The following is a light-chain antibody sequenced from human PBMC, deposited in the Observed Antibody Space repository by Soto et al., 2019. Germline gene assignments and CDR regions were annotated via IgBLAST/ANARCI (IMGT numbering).Light chain of an antibody. V-gene: IGKV3-11*01. CDR3: QPYTSWPIT. CDR1: QNINSD. CDR2: VSS. Sequence: EIVLTQSPATLYLSPGERATLSCSASQNINSDLAWYVQKPGQSPRRVIYVSSTWGTDVPPRFTGSGSGTDLTLTLSGLPSEDFAVYYCQPYTSWPITVGPGTRLEIK. J-gene: IGKJ5*01.